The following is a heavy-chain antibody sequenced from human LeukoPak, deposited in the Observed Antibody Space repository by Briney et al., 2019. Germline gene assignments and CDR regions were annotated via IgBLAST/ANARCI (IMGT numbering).Heavy chain of an antibody. J-gene: IGHJ4*02. D-gene: IGHD5-18*01. Sequence: KPGGSLRLSCAVSGFIFSNAWMNWVRQAPGKGPEWVGCIKSKTDGGTTDYAALVKGRFTISRDDSKNTLYLRMNSLKTEDTAVYYYTTAGPHDTVDYWGQGTLVTVSS. CDR3: TTAGPHDTVDY. CDR1: GFIFSNAW. V-gene: IGHV3-15*01. CDR2: IKSKTDGGTT.